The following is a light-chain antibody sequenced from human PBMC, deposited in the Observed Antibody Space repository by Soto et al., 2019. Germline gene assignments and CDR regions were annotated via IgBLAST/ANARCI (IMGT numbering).Light chain of an antibody. J-gene: IGKJ5*01. Sequence: EILVARAPATASVCIGEIATLSCRASQSVSSNLAWYQQKPGQAPRLLIYGASTRATGIPARFSGSGSGTEFTLTISSLQSEDFAVYYCQQYTNWRITFGQGTRLEIK. CDR2: GAS. V-gene: IGKV3-15*01. CDR3: QQYTNWRIT. CDR1: QSVSSN.